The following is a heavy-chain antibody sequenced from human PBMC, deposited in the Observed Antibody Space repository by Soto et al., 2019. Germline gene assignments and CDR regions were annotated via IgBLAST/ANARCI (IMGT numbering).Heavy chain of an antibody. CDR3: ARDHVVSAVNFDY. J-gene: IGHJ4*02. Sequence: XTLSLPCTVSGGSFSSGDYYWSWIRQPPGKGLEWIGYIYYSGRTNYNQSLKSRVTISLDTSKSQFSLELTSLTAADTAMYYCARDHVVSAVNFDYWGQGNMVTGSS. CDR2: IYYSGRT. CDR1: GGSFSSGDYY. V-gene: IGHV4-61*08. D-gene: IGHD2-2*01.